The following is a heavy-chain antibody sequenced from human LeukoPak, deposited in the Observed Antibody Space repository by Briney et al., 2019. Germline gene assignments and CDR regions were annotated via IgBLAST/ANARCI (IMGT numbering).Heavy chain of an antibody. CDR2: IYFGGST. J-gene: IGHJ4*02. D-gene: IGHD3-22*01. CDR1: GGSINNRNYY. CDR3: AKTIWDSRGNYYDY. V-gene: IGHV4-39*01. Sequence: SETLSLTCSVSGGSINNRNYYWGWVRQPPGKGLEWIGHIYFGGSTFYNPALKSRLTMSIDTSKDQFSLNINSLGAADTAVYYCAKTIWDSRGNYYDYWGQGTLVTVSS.